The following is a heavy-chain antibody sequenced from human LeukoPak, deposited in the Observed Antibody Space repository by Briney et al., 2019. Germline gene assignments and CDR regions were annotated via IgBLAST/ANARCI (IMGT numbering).Heavy chain of an antibody. Sequence: GGSLRLSCAASGFTFSSYGMHWVRQAPGRGLEWVAFIRYDGSNKYYADSVKGRFTISRDNSKNTLYLQMNSLRAEDTAVYYCAKEGTDSAIAAPSYYYYYMDVWGKRTTVTVSS. CDR1: GFTFSSYG. V-gene: IGHV3-30*02. CDR3: AKEGTDSAIAAPSYYYYYMDV. J-gene: IGHJ6*03. CDR2: IRYDGSNK. D-gene: IGHD6-13*01.